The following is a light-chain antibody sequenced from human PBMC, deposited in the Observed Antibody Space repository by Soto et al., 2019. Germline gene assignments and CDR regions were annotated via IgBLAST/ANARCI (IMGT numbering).Light chain of an antibody. CDR3: QQYGRSHTLT. V-gene: IGKV3-20*01. CDR1: QSVSSSY. J-gene: IGKJ5*01. CDR2: GAS. Sequence: EIVLTQSPGTLSLSPGERATLSCRASQSVSSSYLAWYQQKPGQAPRLLIYGASSRATGIPDRFSGSGSGTDFTLTISRLEPEDFAVYYCQQYGRSHTLTFGHRTRLEIK.